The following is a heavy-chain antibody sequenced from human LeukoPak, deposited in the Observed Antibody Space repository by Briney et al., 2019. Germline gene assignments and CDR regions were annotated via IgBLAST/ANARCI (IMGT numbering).Heavy chain of an antibody. CDR3: AKDIQLST. D-gene: IGHD5-24*01. CDR1: GFTFSVAA. J-gene: IGHJ3*01. CDR2: IGASGEST. V-gene: IGHV3-23*01. Sequence: GGSLRLSCAASGFTFSVAAMTWVRQAPGKGLEWVSLIGASGESTYYADSVKGRFTISRDNSKNTLSLRMNSLRVEDTAMYFCAKDIQLSTWGLGTMVTVSS.